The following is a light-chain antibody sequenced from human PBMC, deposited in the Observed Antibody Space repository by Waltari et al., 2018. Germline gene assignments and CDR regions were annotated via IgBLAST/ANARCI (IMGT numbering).Light chain of an antibody. CDR3: AVWDDSLIGRV. CDR2: RND. J-gene: IGLJ3*02. CDR1: SSNGGSNY. V-gene: IGLV1-47*01. Sequence: QSVLSQPPSASGTPGQRVTISCSGTSSNGGSNYVYWYQHLPGTVPNLLSYRNDQRPSGVPERFSGSKSGTSASLAISGLQSEDESDYYCAVWDDSLIGRVFGGGTKLTVL.